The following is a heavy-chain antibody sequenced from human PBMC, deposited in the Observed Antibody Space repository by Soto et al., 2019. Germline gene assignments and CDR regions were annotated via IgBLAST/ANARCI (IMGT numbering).Heavy chain of an antibody. CDR1: GYTFTSYY. CDR3: ARGNIVVVVAANNWFDP. Sequence: GASVKVSCKASGYTFTSYYMHWVRQAPGQGLEWMGIINPSGGSTSYAQKFQGRVTMTRDTSTSTVYMELSSLRSEDTAVYYCARGNIVVVVAANNWFDPWGQGTLVTVSS. J-gene: IGHJ5*02. CDR2: INPSGGST. V-gene: IGHV1-46*01. D-gene: IGHD2-15*01.